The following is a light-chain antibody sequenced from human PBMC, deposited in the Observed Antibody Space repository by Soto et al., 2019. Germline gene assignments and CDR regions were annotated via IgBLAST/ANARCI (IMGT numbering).Light chain of an antibody. CDR3: QQYYSTPLT. J-gene: IGKJ4*01. CDR2: AAS. CDR1: QSVADNY. V-gene: IGKV3-20*01. Sequence: EVVFTQSPGTLSLSPGERATLSCRASQSVADNYLAWYQQKPGQPPRLLIYAASHRATGIPARFSGSGSGTEFNLTISSLQSEDFAVYYCQQYYSTPLTFGGGTKVDIK.